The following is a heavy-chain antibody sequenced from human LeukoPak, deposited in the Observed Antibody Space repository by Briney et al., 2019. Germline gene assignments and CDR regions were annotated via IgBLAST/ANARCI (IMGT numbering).Heavy chain of an antibody. V-gene: IGHV3-30-3*01. Sequence: PGRSLRLSCAASGFTFSSYAMHWVRQVPGKGLEWVAVISYDGSNKYYADSVKGRFTISRDNSKSTLYLQMNSLRAEDTAVYYCAREGAIFGVVIIDYYYGMDVWGQGTTVTVSS. CDR3: AREGAIFGVVIIDYYYGMDV. D-gene: IGHD3-3*01. CDR1: GFTFSSYA. CDR2: ISYDGSNK. J-gene: IGHJ6*02.